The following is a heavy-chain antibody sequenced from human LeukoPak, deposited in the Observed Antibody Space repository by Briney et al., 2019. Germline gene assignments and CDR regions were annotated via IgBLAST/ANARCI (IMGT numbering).Heavy chain of an antibody. CDR3: ARQLLRFLEWLSNPGAFDI. D-gene: IGHD3-3*01. J-gene: IGHJ3*02. Sequence: SETLSLTXAVSGYSISSGYYWGWIRQPPGKGLEWIGSIYHSGSTYHNPSLKSRVTISVDTSKNQFSLKLSSVTAADTAVYYCARQLLRFLEWLSNPGAFDIWGPRDNGHRLF. CDR1: GYSISSGYY. CDR2: IYHSGST. V-gene: IGHV4-38-2*01.